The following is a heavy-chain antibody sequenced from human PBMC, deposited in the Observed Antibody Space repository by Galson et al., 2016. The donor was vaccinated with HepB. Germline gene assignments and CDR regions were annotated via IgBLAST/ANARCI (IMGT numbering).Heavy chain of an antibody. V-gene: IGHV3-15*07. CDR2: IKSKSAGGTI. J-gene: IGHJ4*01. CDR1: SSTFSNAW. CDR3: TTSGGTSGGSTWPPY. D-gene: IGHD6-13*01. Sequence: SLRLSCAASSSTFSNAWMNWVRQAPGKGLEWVGRIKSKSAGGTIDYAAPVTGRFTISRDDSQNTLFLQMNSLQTEDTAVYYCTTSGGTSGGSTWPPYWGHGTLVTVSS.